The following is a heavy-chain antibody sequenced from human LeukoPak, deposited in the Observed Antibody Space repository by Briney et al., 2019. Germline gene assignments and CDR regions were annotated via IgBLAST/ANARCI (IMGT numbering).Heavy chain of an antibody. Sequence: ASVKVSCKASGYTFTSYGIRWVRQAPGQGLEWMGWISAYNGNTNYAQKLQGRVTMTTDTSTSTAYMELRSLRSDDTAVYYCARDHSSSWYRSRYYFDYWGQGTLITVSS. CDR3: ARDHSSSWYRSRYYFDY. D-gene: IGHD6-13*01. J-gene: IGHJ4*02. CDR2: ISAYNGNT. CDR1: GYTFTSYG. V-gene: IGHV1-18*01.